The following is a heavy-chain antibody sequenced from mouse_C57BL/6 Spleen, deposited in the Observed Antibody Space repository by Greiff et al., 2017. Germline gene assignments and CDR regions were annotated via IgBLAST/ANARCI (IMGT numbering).Heavy chain of an antibody. V-gene: IGHV1-26*01. CDR1: GYTFTDYY. J-gene: IGHJ2*01. CDR2: INPNNGGT. Sequence: EVQLQQSGPELVKPGASVKISCKASGYTFTDYYMNWVKQSHGKSLEWIGDINPNNGGTSYNQKFKGKATLTVDKSSSTAYMELRSLTSEDSAVYYCAHGSSLVDYFDYWGQGTTLTVSS. D-gene: IGHD1-1*01. CDR3: AHGSSLVDYFDY.